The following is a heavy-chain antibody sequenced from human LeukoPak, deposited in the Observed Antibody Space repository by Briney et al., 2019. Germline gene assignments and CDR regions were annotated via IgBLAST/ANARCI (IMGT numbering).Heavy chain of an antibody. V-gene: IGHV3-33*01. CDR1: GFTFSSYG. J-gene: IGHJ4*02. CDR3: ARERSGYNDC. D-gene: IGHD5-24*01. CDR2: IWSDGINE. Sequence: PGRSLRLSCAASGFTFSSYGLHWVRQAPGKGLEWVAVIWSDGINENYADSVKGRFTISRDNSKNTLYLQMDSLRAEDTAVYYCARERSGYNDCWGQGILVTVSS.